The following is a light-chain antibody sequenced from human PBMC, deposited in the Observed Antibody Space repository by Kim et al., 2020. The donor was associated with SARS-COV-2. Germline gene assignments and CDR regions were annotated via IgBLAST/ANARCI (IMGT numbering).Light chain of an antibody. J-gene: IGLJ2*01. Sequence: SAPLSCTGTNNYIGRYNYVSWYQLHPGKAPNLIIYDVTRRPSGVPHRFSGSKSADTASLTISGLQTEDEADYYCCSYAGSDSFVVFGGGTQLTVL. CDR2: DVT. V-gene: IGLV2-11*01. CDR1: NNYIGRYNY. CDR3: CSYAGSDSFVV.